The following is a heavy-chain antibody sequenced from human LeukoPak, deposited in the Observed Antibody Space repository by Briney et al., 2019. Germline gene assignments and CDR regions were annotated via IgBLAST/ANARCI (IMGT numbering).Heavy chain of an antibody. Sequence: PSETLSLTCAVSGGSISSNNWWNWVRQPPGKGLEWIGEIFHTGSTNNNPSLKSRVTISVDKSKNQFSLKLSSVTAADTAVYYCARIPFQYDLLTGYYYYYMDVWGKGTTVTVSS. CDR2: IFHTGST. D-gene: IGHD3-9*01. CDR1: GGSISSNNW. J-gene: IGHJ6*03. CDR3: ARIPFQYDLLTGYYYYYMDV. V-gene: IGHV4-4*02.